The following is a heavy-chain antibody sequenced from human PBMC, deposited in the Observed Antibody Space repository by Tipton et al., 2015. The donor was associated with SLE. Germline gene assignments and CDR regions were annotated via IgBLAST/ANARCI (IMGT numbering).Heavy chain of an antibody. Sequence: SLRLSCAASGFTFSSYAMSWVRQAPGKGLEWVSAISGSGGSTDYADSVKGRFTISRDNGKNSLYLQMNSLRAEDTAVYYCAREGVGATLAFNYYMDVWGKGTTVTVSS. CDR3: AREGVGATLAFNYYMDV. D-gene: IGHD1-26*01. J-gene: IGHJ6*03. V-gene: IGHV3-23*01. CDR1: GFTFSSYA. CDR2: ISGSGGST.